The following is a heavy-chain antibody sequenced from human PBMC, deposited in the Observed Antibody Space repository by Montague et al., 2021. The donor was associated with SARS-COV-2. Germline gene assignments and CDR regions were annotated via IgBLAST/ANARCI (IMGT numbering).Heavy chain of an antibody. CDR3: AKQALTRYCTSTTCLGAAFDI. V-gene: IGHV4-59*08. D-gene: IGHD2-2*01. CDR1: GVSISSYY. CDR2: IYYSGST. J-gene: IGHJ3*02. Sequence: SETLSLTCTVSGVSISSYYWTWIRQPPGKGLEWIGLIYYSGSTNYNPSLKSRVTISVDTSKNQFSLKLSSVTAADTAVYYCAKQALTRYCTSTTCLGAAFDIWGQGTMVTVSS.